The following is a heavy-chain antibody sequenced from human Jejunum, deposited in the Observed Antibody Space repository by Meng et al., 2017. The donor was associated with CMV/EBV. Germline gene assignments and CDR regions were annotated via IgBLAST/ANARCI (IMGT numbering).Heavy chain of an antibody. CDR3: AGVSFSDLILVPIAARVNWFDP. CDR2: ISDSGNIK. J-gene: IGHJ5*02. D-gene: IGHD2-21*01. Sequence: RWIRQAPGKGLEWISYISDSGNIKKYADSVKGRFTISRDNTKNSLTLQMNNLRAEDTAVYYCAGVSFSDLILVPIAARVNWFDPWGQGTLVTVSS. V-gene: IGHV3-11*01.